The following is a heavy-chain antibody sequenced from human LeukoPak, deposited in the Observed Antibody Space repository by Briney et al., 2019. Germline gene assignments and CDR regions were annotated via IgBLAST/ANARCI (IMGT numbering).Heavy chain of an antibody. J-gene: IGHJ6*04. CDR3: AELGITMIGGV. CDR2: ISSSGSTI. CDR1: GFTFSSYS. D-gene: IGHD3-10*02. Sequence: GGSLRLSCAASGFTFSSYSMNWVRQAPGKGLEWVSYISSSGSTIYYADSVKGRFTISRDNAKNTLYLQMNSLRAEDTAVYYCAELGITMIGGVWGKGTTVTISS. V-gene: IGHV3-48*04.